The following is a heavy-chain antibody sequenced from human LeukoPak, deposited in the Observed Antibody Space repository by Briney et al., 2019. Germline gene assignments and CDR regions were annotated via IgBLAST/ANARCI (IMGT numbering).Heavy chain of an antibody. CDR3: ARGAITMVRGAPGPYYYYMDV. CDR1: GYTFTSYY. Sequence: ASVKVSCKASGYTFTSYYMHWVRQAPGQGLEWMGIINPSGGSTSYAQKFQGRVTMTRDTSTSSVYMELSSLRSEDTAVYYCARGAITMVRGAPGPYYYYMDVWGKGTTATISS. CDR2: INPSGGST. D-gene: IGHD3-10*01. J-gene: IGHJ6*03. V-gene: IGHV1-46*01.